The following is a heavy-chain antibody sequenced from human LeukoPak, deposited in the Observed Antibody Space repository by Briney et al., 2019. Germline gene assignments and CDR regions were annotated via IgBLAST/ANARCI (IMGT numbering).Heavy chain of an antibody. J-gene: IGHJ4*02. CDR1: GLSFTSFA. CDR3: AKVTVGATGPDY. V-gene: IGHV3-23*01. CDR2: VRGVGVRT. D-gene: IGHD1-26*01. Sequence: GGSLRLSCAPSGLSFTSFAMSWDRHAPGGGLGWVSRVRGVGVRTYYADSVKGRFTISRDNPKTTLWLQMNSLRAEDTAVYYCAKVTVGATGPDYWGQGTLVTVSS.